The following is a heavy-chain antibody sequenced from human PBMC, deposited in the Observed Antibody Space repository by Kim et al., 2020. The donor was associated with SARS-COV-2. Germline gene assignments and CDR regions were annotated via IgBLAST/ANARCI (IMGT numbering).Heavy chain of an antibody. V-gene: IGHV1-18*01. Sequence: ASVKVSCKASGYTFTNYGISWVRQAPGQGLEWMGWISGSNGNTNYAQKLHGRVTMTTDTSKSTAYMELRSLRSDDTAVYYCARGWELQCWGQGTLVTVSS. CDR3: ARGWELQC. CDR2: ISGSNGNT. CDR1: GYTFTNYG. J-gene: IGHJ4*02. D-gene: IGHD1-26*01.